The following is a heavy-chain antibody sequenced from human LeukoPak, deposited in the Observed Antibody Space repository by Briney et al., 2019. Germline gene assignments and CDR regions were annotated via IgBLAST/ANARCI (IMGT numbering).Heavy chain of an antibody. J-gene: IGHJ5*02. D-gene: IGHD3-10*01. Sequence: SETLSLTCAVSGYSISSGYYWGWIRQPPGKGLEWIGSVYHSGTTYYNPSLKSRVTISIDTSKSQFSLNLSSVTAADTAVYYCARLPYYYGSGSWFDPWGQGTLVTVSS. CDR2: VYHSGTT. CDR1: GYSISSGYY. V-gene: IGHV4-38-2*01. CDR3: ARLPYYYGSGSWFDP.